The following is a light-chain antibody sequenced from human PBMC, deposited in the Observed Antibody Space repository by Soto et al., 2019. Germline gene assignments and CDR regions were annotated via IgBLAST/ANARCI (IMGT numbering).Light chain of an antibody. Sequence: EIVLTQSPGTLSLSPGETATLSCRASQSVSSFYLAWYQQKPGQAPGLLIYGASSRASGIPDRFSGSESGTDFTLAISRLEPEDFAVYYCQQYSSSLFTFGGGTKVEIK. CDR3: QQYSSSLFT. J-gene: IGKJ4*01. CDR2: GAS. CDR1: QSVSSFY. V-gene: IGKV3-20*01.